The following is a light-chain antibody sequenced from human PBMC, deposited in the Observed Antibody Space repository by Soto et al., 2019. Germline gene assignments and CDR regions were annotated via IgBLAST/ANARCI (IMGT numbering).Light chain of an antibody. Sequence: DIQMTQSPSSLSASVGDRLSITCRASPTISSYLNWYQQSPGKAPNLLIYDASSLQSGVPSRFRGSGSGTEFTLTISSLQPEDFATYYCQQSYNTPFTFGQGTKLEIK. V-gene: IGKV1-39*01. CDR3: QQSYNTPFT. CDR2: DAS. J-gene: IGKJ2*01. CDR1: PTISSY.